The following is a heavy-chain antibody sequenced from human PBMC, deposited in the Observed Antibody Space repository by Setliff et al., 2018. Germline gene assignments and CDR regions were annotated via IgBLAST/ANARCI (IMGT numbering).Heavy chain of an antibody. CDR1: GYTFTDYY. CDR2: VDPEDGET. CDR3: ARALDYPDY. Sequence: ASVKVSCKASGYTFTDYYMHWVQQAPGKGLEWMGRVDPEDGETIYAEKFQGRVTITADTSTDTAYMELSSLRSEDTAVYYCARALDYPDYWGQGTLVTVSS. J-gene: IGHJ4*02. V-gene: IGHV1-69-2*01.